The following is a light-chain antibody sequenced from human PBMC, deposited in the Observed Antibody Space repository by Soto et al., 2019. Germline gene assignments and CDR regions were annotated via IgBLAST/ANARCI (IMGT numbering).Light chain of an antibody. CDR3: QQYGSSSWT. Sequence: ELVMTQSPATLSVSPGERATLSCRASQSFSSNVAWYQQKPGQTPRLLIYGASTRAAGIPARFSGSGSGTDFTLTISRLEPEDFAVYYCQQYGSSSWTFGQGTKVDIK. J-gene: IGKJ1*01. CDR2: GAS. CDR1: QSFSSN. V-gene: IGKV3-15*01.